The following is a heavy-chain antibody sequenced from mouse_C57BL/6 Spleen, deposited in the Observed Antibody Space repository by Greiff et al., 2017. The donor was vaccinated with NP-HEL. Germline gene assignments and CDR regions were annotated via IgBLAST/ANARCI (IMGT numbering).Heavy chain of an antibody. CDR1: GYTFTSYW. Sequence: QVQLQQPGAELVMPGASVKLSCKASGYTFTSYWMHWVKQWPGQGLEWIGEIDPSDSYTNYNQKFKGKSTLTVDKSSSTAYMQLSSLTSEDSAVYYCARSTGAWFAYWGQGTLVTVSA. CDR2: IDPSDSYT. J-gene: IGHJ3*01. V-gene: IGHV1-69*01. CDR3: ARSTGAWFAY. D-gene: IGHD3-1*01.